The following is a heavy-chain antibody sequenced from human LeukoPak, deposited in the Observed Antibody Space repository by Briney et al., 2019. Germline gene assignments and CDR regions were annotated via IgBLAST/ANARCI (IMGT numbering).Heavy chain of an antibody. Sequence: GGSLRLSCAVSGITLSNYGMSWVRQAPGKGLEWVAGNSGGSTNYADSVKGRFTISRDNAKNTLYLQMNSLRAVDTAVYFCAKRGVVIRVILVGFHKQAYYFDSWGQGALVTVSS. CDR2: NSGGST. CDR1: GITLSNYG. CDR3: AKRGVVIRVILVGFHKQAYYFDS. V-gene: IGHV3-23*01. J-gene: IGHJ4*02. D-gene: IGHD3-10*01.